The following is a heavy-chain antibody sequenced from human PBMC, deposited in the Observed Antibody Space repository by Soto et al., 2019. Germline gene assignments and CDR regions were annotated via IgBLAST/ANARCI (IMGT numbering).Heavy chain of an antibody. CDR1: GDSVSSGDYY. D-gene: IGHD3-16*01. Sequence: SETLSLTCSVSGDSVSSGDYYWSWIRQPPGKGLEWIGHVYFSGSTNYIPSLKSRLTMSVDTAKNQFSLKLNSVTAADTAVYYCARIPVDTYMIYWSVPWGQGTQVP. V-gene: IGHV4-61*08. CDR2: VYFSGST. CDR3: ARIPVDTYMIYWSVP. J-gene: IGHJ5*02.